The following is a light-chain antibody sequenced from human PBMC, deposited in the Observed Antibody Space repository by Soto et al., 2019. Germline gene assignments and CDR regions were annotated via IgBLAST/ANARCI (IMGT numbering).Light chain of an antibody. CDR2: EVS. Sequence: QSVLTQPASVSGSPGQSITISCTGTSSDVGGYNYVSWYQQHPGKAPKLMIYEVSNRPSGVSNRFSGSKSDNTASLTISGLHAEDEADYYCSSYTGTSTVVFGGGTKLTVL. CDR1: SSDVGGYNY. V-gene: IGLV2-14*01. J-gene: IGLJ2*01. CDR3: SSYTGTSTVV.